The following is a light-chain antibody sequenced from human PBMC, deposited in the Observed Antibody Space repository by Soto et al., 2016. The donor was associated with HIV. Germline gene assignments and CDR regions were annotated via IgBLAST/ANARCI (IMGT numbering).Light chain of an antibody. CDR3: QQYKSFWT. Sequence: DIQMTQSPSTLSASVGDRVTITCRASQSINSWLAWYQQKAGKAPKLLIYKASTLDSGVPSRFSGSASGTEFTLTISSLQPDDFATYYCQQYKSFWTFGQGTKVE. V-gene: IGKV1-5*03. CDR2: KAS. J-gene: IGKJ1*01. CDR1: QSINSW.